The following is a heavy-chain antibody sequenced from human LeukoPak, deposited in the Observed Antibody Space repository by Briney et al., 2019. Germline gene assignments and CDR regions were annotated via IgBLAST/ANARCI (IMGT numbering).Heavy chain of an antibody. V-gene: IGHV4-61*02. CDR2: IYTCGST. D-gene: IGHD3-3*01. CDR1: GGSISSGSYY. CDR3: ARAASLRPPDIYDFWSGYPYYFDY. J-gene: IGHJ4*02. Sequence: SETLSLTCTVSGGSISSGSYYWSWIRQPAGKGLEWIGRIYTCGSTNYNPSLKSRVTISVDTSKNQFSLKLSSVTAADTAVYYCARAASLRPPDIYDFWSGYPYYFDYWGQGTLVTVSS.